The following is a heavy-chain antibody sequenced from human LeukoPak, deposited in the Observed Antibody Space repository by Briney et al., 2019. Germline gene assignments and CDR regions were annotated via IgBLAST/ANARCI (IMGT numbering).Heavy chain of an antibody. CDR1: GGSISSYY. CDR2: IYYSGST. V-gene: IGHV4-59*01. Sequence: SETLSLTCTVPGGSISSYYWSWIRQPPGKGLEWIGYIYYSGSTNYHPSLKSRVTISVDTSKNQFSLKLSSVTAADTAVNYCARRSIAARPLDFDYWGQGTLVTVSS. D-gene: IGHD6-6*01. CDR3: ARRSIAARPLDFDY. J-gene: IGHJ4*02.